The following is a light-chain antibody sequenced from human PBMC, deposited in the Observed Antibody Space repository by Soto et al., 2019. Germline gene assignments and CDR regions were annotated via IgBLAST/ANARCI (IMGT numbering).Light chain of an antibody. CDR3: HQYGTSPRT. V-gene: IGKV3-20*01. J-gene: IGKJ1*01. CDR1: QSVSSVY. Sequence: EVVLTQSPATLSLSPGESATLSCRASQSVSSVYLAWYQPQKPGQAPRLLIYGASNRATGIPDRFSGSGSGTDFTLSISRLEPEDFAVYYCHQYGTSPRTFGQGTKVEVK. CDR2: GAS.